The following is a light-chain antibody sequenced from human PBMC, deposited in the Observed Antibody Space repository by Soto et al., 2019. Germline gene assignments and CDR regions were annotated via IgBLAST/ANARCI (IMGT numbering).Light chain of an antibody. J-gene: IGKJ1*01. V-gene: IGKV1-27*01. Sequence: IQMTQSPSSLSASVGDRVTITCRASQGISTYLAWYQQKPGKVPKLLIYAASTLQSGVPSRFSGSGSGTDFSLTISSLQPEDVTTYYCLGYDSAPTWTFGQGTTVEIK. CDR2: AAS. CDR3: LGYDSAPTWT. CDR1: QGISTY.